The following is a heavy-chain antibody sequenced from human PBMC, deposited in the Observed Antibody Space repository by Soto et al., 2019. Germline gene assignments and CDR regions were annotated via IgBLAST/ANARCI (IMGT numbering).Heavy chain of an antibody. D-gene: IGHD2-15*01. CDR2: IYSGGST. V-gene: IGHV3-53*04. CDR3: ARGSPYCSGGSCYGY. J-gene: IGHJ1*01. Sequence: GGSLRLSCAASGFTVSSNYMSWVRQAPGKGLEWVSVIYSGGSTYYADSVKGRFTISRHNSKNTLYLQMNSLRAEDTAVYYCARGSPYCSGGSCYGYWGQGTLVTVSS. CDR1: GFTVSSNY.